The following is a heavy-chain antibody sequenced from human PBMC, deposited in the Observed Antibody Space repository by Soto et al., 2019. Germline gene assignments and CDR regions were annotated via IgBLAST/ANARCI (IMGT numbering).Heavy chain of an antibody. J-gene: IGHJ4*02. CDR3: ARGLVGQKSWTPTDY. Sequence: ASVKVSCKASGYTFTSYYMPWVRQAPGQGLEWMGIINPSGGSTSYAQKFQGRVTMTRDTSTSTVYMELSSLRSEDTAVYYCARGLVGQKSWTPTDYWGQGTLVTVSS. CDR2: INPSGGST. D-gene: IGHD2-8*02. V-gene: IGHV1-46*01. CDR1: GYTFTSYY.